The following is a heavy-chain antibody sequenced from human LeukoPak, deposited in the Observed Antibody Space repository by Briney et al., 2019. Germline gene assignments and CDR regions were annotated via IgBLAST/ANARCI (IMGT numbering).Heavy chain of an antibody. D-gene: IGHD6-13*01. CDR1: GFTFSSYA. CDR3: AEMGIAAAGTYYYGMDV. V-gene: IGHV3-23*01. Sequence: GGSLRLSCAASGFTFSSYAMSWVRQAPGKGLEWVSAISGSGGSTYYADSVKGRFTISRDNSKNTLYLQMNSLRAEDTAVYYCAEMGIAAAGTYYYGMDVWGQGTTVTVSS. CDR2: ISGSGGST. J-gene: IGHJ6*02.